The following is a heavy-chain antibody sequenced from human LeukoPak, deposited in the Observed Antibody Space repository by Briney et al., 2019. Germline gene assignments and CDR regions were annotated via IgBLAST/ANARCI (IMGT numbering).Heavy chain of an antibody. CDR1: GFTFSSYG. D-gene: IGHD2-15*01. CDR3: AKDNSIYCSGGSCYSGNWFGP. V-gene: IGHV3-30*18. CDR2: ISYDGSNK. J-gene: IGHJ5*02. Sequence: GRSLRLSCAASGFTFSSYGMHWVRQAPGKGLEWVAVISYDGSNKYYADSVKGRFTISRDNSKNTLYLQMNSLRAEDTAVYYCAKDNSIYCSGGSCYSGNWFGPWGQGTLVTVSS.